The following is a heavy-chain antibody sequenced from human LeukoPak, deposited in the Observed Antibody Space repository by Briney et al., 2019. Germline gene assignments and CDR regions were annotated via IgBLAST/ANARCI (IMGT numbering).Heavy chain of an antibody. D-gene: IGHD3-22*01. CDR3: ARDTGIYDSSGYYYYYYGMDV. V-gene: IGHV4-59*01. CDR2: IYYSGST. Sequence: PSETLSLTCTVSGGAISSYYWSWIRQPPGKGLEWIGYIYYSGSTNYNPSLKSRVTISVDTSKNQSSLKLSSVTAADTAVYYCARDTGIYDSSGYYYYYYGMDVWGQGTTVTVSS. CDR1: GGAISSYY. J-gene: IGHJ6*02.